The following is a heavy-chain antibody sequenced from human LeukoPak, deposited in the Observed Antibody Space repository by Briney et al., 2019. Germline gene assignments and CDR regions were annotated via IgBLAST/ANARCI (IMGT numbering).Heavy chain of an antibody. CDR1: GFTLSDYY. CDR3: ARDVGINAFDV. CDR2: ISSSGSTI. V-gene: IGHV3-11*04. J-gene: IGHJ3*01. Sequence: GGSLRLSCAASGFTLSDYYMSWIRQAPGSGLEWVSYISSSGSTIYYADSVKGRFTISRDSAKNSLYLQMNGLRAEDTAVYYCARDVGINAFDVWGQGTVVTVSS.